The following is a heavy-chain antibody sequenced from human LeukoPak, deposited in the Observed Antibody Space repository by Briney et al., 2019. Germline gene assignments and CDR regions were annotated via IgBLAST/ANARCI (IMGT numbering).Heavy chain of an antibody. J-gene: IGHJ3*02. V-gene: IGHV4-30-4*08. CDR1: GGSISSGDYY. Sequence: TSQTLSLTCTVSGGSISSGDYYWSWIRQPPGKGLEWIGYIYYSGSTYYNPSLKSRVTISVDTSKNQFSLKLSSVTAADTAVYYCARDLDEGDAFDIWGQGTMVTVSS. CDR3: ARDLDEGDAFDI. CDR2: IYYSGST.